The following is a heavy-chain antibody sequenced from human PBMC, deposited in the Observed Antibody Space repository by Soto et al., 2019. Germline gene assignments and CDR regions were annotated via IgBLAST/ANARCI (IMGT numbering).Heavy chain of an antibody. CDR1: GYTFTNYG. CDR3: ARDRSTHDY. Sequence: QGQLVQSGVEVKKPGASVKVSCKASGYTFTNYGISCVRQAPGQGLVWMGWIRPYNGYTDYAENLHDRVTMNTDTSTTTAYMELRSLRFDDTAVYYCARDRSTHDYWGQGPLITVSS. V-gene: IGHV1-18*01. D-gene: IGHD6-13*01. J-gene: IGHJ4*02. CDR2: IRPYNGYT.